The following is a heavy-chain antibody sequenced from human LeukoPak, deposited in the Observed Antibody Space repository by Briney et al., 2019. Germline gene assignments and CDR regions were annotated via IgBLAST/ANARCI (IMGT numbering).Heavy chain of an antibody. Sequence: PSETLSLTCTVSGGSISNGTYYWNWIRQPAGKGLEWIGRIYISGSTNYNPSLKSRVTISVDTSKNQFSLKLSSVTAADTAVYYCASANYYYYYYMDVWGKGTTVTVSS. CDR1: GGSISNGTYY. V-gene: IGHV4-61*02. J-gene: IGHJ6*03. CDR3: ASANYYYYYYMDV. CDR2: IYISGST.